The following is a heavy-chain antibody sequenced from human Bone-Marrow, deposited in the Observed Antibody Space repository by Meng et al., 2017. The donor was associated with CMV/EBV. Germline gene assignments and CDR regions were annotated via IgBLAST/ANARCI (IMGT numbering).Heavy chain of an antibody. D-gene: IGHD3-9*01. CDR2: ISGSGGST. V-gene: IGHV3-23*01. CDR3: AKGAYFDWLSLGYYFDY. Sequence: GESLKISCAASGFTFSSYSMNWVRQAPGKGLEWVSAISGSGGSTYYADSVKGRFTISRDNSKNTLYLQMNSLRAEDTAVYYCAKGAYFDWLSLGYYFDYWGQGTLVTVSS. CDR1: GFTFSSYS. J-gene: IGHJ4*02.